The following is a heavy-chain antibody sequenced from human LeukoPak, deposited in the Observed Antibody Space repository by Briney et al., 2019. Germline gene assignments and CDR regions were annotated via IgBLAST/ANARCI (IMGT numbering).Heavy chain of an antibody. CDR1: GGSISSSSYY. CDR2: IYYSGST. Sequence: SETLSLTCTVSGGSISSSSYYWGWIRQPPGKGLEWIGSIYYSGSTYYNPSLKSRVTISVDTSKNQFSLKLSSVTAADTAVYYCARLSGYYDEDYWSQGTLVTVSS. CDR3: ARLSGYYDEDY. V-gene: IGHV4-39*01. J-gene: IGHJ4*02. D-gene: IGHD3-22*01.